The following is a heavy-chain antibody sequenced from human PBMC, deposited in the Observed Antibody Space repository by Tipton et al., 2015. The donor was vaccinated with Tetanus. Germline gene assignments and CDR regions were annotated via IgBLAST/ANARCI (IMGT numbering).Heavy chain of an antibody. V-gene: IGHV4-30-4*01. J-gene: IGHJ4*02. Sequence: TLSLTCTVSGDSLSNGDYYWSWIRQPPGKGLESIGYIYYSGSTYYNPSLKSRVTISIDTSKNQFSLELTSVTAADTAVYYCARDSYYSSRWSFADYWGQGTLVTVSS. CDR2: IYYSGST. CDR3: ARDSYYSSRWSFADY. D-gene: IGHD3-22*01. CDR1: GDSLSNGDYY.